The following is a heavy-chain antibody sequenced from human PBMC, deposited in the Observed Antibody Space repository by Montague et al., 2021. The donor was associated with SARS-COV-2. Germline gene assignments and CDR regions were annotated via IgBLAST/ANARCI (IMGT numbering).Heavy chain of an antibody. Sequence: TLSLTCTVSGGSISSGSYYWSWIRQPAGKGLEWIGRIYTSESTNYNPSLKSRVTISVDTSKNQFSLKLSSVTAADTAVYYCARDLRRGFDPWGQGTLVTVSS. D-gene: IGHD3-10*01. CDR2: IYTSEST. CDR1: GGSISSGSYY. CDR3: ARDLRRGFDP. V-gene: IGHV4-61*02. J-gene: IGHJ5*02.